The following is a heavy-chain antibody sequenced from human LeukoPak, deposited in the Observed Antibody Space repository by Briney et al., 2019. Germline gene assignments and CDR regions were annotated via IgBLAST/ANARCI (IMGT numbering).Heavy chain of an antibody. CDR2: ISTSGNTI. Sequence: PGGSLRLSCAASGFTFSDYYMTWIRQAPGKGLEWVSYISTSGNTIYYADSVRGRFTISRDNAKNSLYLQMNSLRAEDTAVYYCARDSDYGDYWGQGTLVTVSS. J-gene: IGHJ4*02. CDR1: GFTFSDYY. CDR3: ARDSDYGDY. V-gene: IGHV3-11*04.